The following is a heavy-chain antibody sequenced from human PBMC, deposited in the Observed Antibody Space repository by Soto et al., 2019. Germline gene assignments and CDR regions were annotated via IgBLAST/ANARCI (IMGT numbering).Heavy chain of an antibody. CDR1: GFKFNSYG. Sequence: QERLVQSGGGVVQPGRSLRLSCAASGFKFNSYGMHWVRQAPGKGLEWVAVISYDGRDTSYGDSVKGRFTISRDNSKNTLHLQRSSLRLDDTAVYYCARDRFGGTEGTNWLDPWGQGSLVTVSS. V-gene: IGHV3-33*01. CDR3: ARDRFGGTEGTNWLDP. CDR2: ISYDGRDT. J-gene: IGHJ5*02. D-gene: IGHD3-10*01.